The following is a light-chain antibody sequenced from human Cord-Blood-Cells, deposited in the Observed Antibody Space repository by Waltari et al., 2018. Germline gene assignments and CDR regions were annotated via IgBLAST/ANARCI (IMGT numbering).Light chain of an antibody. J-gene: IGLJ1*01. CDR2: EVS. CDR3: CSYAGSSTYV. V-gene: IGLV2-23*02. Sequence: QSALTQPASVSGSPGQSITISCTGTSSDVGSYNLVSWYQQHPGKAPKLMIYEVSKRPAGVLNRCSGSQSGNTASLTISGLQAEYEADYYCCSYAGSSTYVFGTGTKVTVL. CDR1: SSDVGSYNL.